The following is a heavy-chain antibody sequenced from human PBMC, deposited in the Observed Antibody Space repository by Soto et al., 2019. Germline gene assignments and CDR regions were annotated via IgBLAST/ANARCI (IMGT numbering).Heavy chain of an antibody. CDR2: IIPLLGST. V-gene: IGHV1-69*01. Sequence: QVQVEQSGAEVKKPGSSLKVSCKTSGGPFSSQAFNWVRQARGHGLEWMGGIIPLLGSTTYAQKFQDRVTFTADESTRTVYMELRSLRSEDTATDVCAMSDGPYFCYDIDVWGRGTTVPVSS. D-gene: IGHD2-21*01. CDR1: GGPFSSQA. CDR3: AMSDGPYFCYDIDV. J-gene: IGHJ6*02.